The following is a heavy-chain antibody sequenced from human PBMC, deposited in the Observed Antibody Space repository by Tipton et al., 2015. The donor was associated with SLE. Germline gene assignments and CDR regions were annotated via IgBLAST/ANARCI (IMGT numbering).Heavy chain of an antibody. CDR3: AREGYSSGVCPTFDR. D-gene: IGHD2-15*01. V-gene: IGHV3-30*03. Sequence: SLRLSRAASGFSFGTSVLFWVRQAIGKGLVWVAGMSFDGCKYHVDTVMGRFTISRDDSKNTLYLQMDSLRTEDSAVYYCAREGYSSGVCPTFDRWGQGTLVTVSS. J-gene: IGHJ4*02. CDR2: MSFDGCK. CDR1: GFSFGTSV.